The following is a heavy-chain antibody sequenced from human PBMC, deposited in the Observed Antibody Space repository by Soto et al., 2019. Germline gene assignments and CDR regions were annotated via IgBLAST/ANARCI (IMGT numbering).Heavy chain of an antibody. CDR2: IYYSGST. Sequence: SETLSLTCTVSGGSISSSSYYWGWIRQPPGKGLEWIGSIYYSGSTYYNPSLKSRVTISVDTSKNQFSLKLSSVTAADTAVYYCARHLRHSSGWQRRIYYFDYWGQGTLVTVSS. CDR3: ARHLRHSSGWQRRIYYFDY. D-gene: IGHD6-19*01. CDR1: GGSISSSSYY. V-gene: IGHV4-39*01. J-gene: IGHJ4*02.